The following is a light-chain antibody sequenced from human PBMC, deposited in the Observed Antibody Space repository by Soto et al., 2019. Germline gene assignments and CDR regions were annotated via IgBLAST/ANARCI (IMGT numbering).Light chain of an antibody. CDR2: DAS. Sequence: DIQMNQSPSTRSASVGDTVTITCRASQSISSWLAWYQQKPGKAPKLLIYDASSLESGVPLRFSGSGSGTEFYLTHSSLHPDESATYYSQQYNSYPLTFGQGPKVQI. CDR1: QSISSW. J-gene: IGKJ1*01. CDR3: QQYNSYPLT. V-gene: IGKV1-5*01.